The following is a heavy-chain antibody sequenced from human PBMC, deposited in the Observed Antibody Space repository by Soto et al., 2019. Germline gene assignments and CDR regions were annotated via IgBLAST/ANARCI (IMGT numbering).Heavy chain of an antibody. V-gene: IGHV3-53*01. D-gene: IGHD3-16*01. Sequence: PGGSLRLSCAASGFTVSRTYMTWVRQAPGKGLEWVSVIYSASNTYYADSVKGRFTISRDNSRNTVYLQMNSLRAEDTAIYYCARDSRYVGDNYGLDHWGQGSLVTVSS. CDR3: ARDSRYVGDNYGLDH. CDR1: GFTVSRTY. CDR2: IYSASNT. J-gene: IGHJ4*02.